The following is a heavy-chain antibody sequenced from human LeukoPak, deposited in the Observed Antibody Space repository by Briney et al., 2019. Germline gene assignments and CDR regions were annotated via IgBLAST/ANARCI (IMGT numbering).Heavy chain of an antibody. J-gene: IGHJ3*02. CDR3: ARDVPVRGIAFDI. CDR1: GGSISSYY. D-gene: IGHD3-10*01. Sequence: SETLSLTGTVSGGSISSYYWSWIRQPPGKGLEWIGYIYYSGSTHYNPSLNSRVTISVDTSKNQFSLKMSSVTAADTAVYYCARDVPVRGIAFDIWGQGTMVTVSS. CDR2: IYYSGST. V-gene: IGHV4-59*01.